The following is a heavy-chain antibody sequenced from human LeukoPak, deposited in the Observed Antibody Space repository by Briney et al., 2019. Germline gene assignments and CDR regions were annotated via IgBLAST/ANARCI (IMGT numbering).Heavy chain of an antibody. D-gene: IGHD3-10*01. CDR1: GGSISSSSYY. CDR3: ARGRGYYGSVIDY. Sequence: PSETLSLTCTVSGGSISSSSYYWGWIRQPPGKGLEWIGSIYYSGSTYYNPSLKSRVTISVDTSKNQFSLKLSSVTAADTAAYYCARGRGYYGSVIDYWGQGTLVTVSS. J-gene: IGHJ4*02. CDR2: IYYSGST. V-gene: IGHV4-39*01.